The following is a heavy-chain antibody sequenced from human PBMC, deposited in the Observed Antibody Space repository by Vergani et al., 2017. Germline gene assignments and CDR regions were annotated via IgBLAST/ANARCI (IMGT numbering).Heavy chain of an antibody. CDR3: ARGPSSSGYSLYSDY. D-gene: IGHD3-22*01. Sequence: QVQLVESGGGVVQPGRSLRLSCAASGFPFRSYAMHWVRQAPGKGLEWVAVISYDGSNKYYADSVKGRFTISRDNSKNTLYLQMNGRRAEDTAVYYCARGPSSSGYSLYSDYWGQGTLVTVSS. CDR2: ISYDGSNK. V-gene: IGHV3-30-3*01. CDR1: GFPFRSYA. J-gene: IGHJ4*02.